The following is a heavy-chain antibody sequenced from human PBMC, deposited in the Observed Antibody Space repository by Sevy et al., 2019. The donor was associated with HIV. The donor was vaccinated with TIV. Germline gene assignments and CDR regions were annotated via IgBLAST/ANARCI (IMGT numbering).Heavy chain of an antibody. J-gene: IGHJ6*02. CDR2: IKSKTYGGTT. D-gene: IGHD3-3*01. V-gene: IGHV3-49*03. Sequence: GESLKISCTASGFTFGDYAMSWLRQAPGKGLEWVGFIKSKTYGGTTEYAASVRGRFTISRDDSKSIAYLQVSSLKTEDTAVYYCSRVQGTISPYNYFGMDVWGQRTTVTVSS. CDR3: SRVQGTISPYNYFGMDV. CDR1: GFTFGDYA.